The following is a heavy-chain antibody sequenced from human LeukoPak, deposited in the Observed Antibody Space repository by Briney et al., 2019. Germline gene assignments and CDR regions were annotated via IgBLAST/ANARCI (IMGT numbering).Heavy chain of an antibody. D-gene: IGHD3-10*02. CDR2: ISTKSNNT. Sequence: GGSLRLSCAASGFIFSSYTLNWVRQAPGKGLEWVSSISTKSNNTYYADSVKGGFTISRDNAENSLFLQMNSLRAEDTAVYYCARAEMWVLRSSDYWGQGTLVTVSS. CDR1: GFIFSSYT. V-gene: IGHV3-21*01. J-gene: IGHJ4*02. CDR3: ARAEMWVLRSSDY.